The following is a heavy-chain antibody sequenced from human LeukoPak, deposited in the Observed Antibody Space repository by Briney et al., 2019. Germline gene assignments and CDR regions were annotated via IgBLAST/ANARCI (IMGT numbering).Heavy chain of an antibody. D-gene: IGHD3-3*01. CDR3: ARLAITIFGVVIWSPFDY. V-gene: IGHV3-48*04. Sequence: GGSLRLSCAGSGFIFSYYSMNWVRQAPGKGLEWLSYISSSGNTIHYADSVKGRFTISRDNAKNSLYLQMNSLRAEDTAVYYCARLAITIFGVVIWSPFDYWGQGTLVTVSS. J-gene: IGHJ4*02. CDR1: GFIFSYYS. CDR2: ISSSGNTI.